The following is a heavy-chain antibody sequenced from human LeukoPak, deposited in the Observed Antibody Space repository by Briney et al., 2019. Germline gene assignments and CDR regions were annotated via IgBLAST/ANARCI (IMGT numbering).Heavy chain of an antibody. CDR2: FDPEDGET. J-gene: IGHJ4*02. CDR1: GYTLTELS. Sequence: ASVKVSCKVSGYTLTELSMHWVRQAPGKGLEWMGGFDPEDGETIYAQKFQGRVTMTEDTSTDTAYMELSSLRSEDTAVYYCATDPRTNVVPAAIGDYWGQGTLVTVSS. V-gene: IGHV1-24*01. D-gene: IGHD2-2*02. CDR3: ATDPRTNVVPAAIGDY.